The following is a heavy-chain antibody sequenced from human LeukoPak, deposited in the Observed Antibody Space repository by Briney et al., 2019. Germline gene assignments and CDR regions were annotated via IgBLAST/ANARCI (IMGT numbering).Heavy chain of an antibody. Sequence: GGSLRLSCAASGFTFSSYAMSWVRQAPGKGLEWVSVIYSGGSTYYADSVKGRFTISRDNSKNTLYLQMNSLRAEDTAVYYCAGGFSAHAFDIWGQGTMLTVSS. CDR3: AGGFSAHAFDI. V-gene: IGHV3-66*01. J-gene: IGHJ3*02. CDR1: GFTFSSYA. D-gene: IGHD3-16*01. CDR2: IYSGGST.